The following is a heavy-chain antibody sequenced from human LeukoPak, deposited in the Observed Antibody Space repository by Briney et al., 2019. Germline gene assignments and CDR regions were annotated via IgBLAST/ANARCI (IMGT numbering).Heavy chain of an antibody. CDR3: AKECGYWAYYYYYGMDV. CDR1: GFTFSSYG. CDR2: ISYDGSNK. Sequence: PGGSLRLSCAASGFTFSSYGMHWVRQAPGKGLEWVAVISYDGSNKYYADSVKGRFTISRDNSKNTLYLQMNSLRAEDTAVYYCAKECGYWAYYYYYGMDVWGQGTTVTVSS. V-gene: IGHV3-30*18. D-gene: IGHD2-8*02. J-gene: IGHJ6*02.